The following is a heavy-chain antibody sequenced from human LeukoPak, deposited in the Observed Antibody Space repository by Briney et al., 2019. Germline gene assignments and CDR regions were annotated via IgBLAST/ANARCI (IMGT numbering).Heavy chain of an antibody. CDR3: ADPPVGY. V-gene: IGHV3-7*01. J-gene: IGHJ4*02. CDR1: GVTFSKFW. Sequence: GGSLRLSCAASGVTFSKFWMTWVRQAPGKGLEWLANIKQDGSEKNYVDSVKGRFTISRDNAKNSLFLQMNSLRAEDTAVYYCADPPVGYWGQGTLVTVSS. D-gene: IGHD2-2*01. CDR2: IKQDGSEK.